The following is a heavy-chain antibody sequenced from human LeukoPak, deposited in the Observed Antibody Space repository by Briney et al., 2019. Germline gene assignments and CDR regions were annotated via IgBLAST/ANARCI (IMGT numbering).Heavy chain of an antibody. CDR1: GFSLSTSGVG. D-gene: IGHD2-2*01. CDR2: IYGNDDK. J-gene: IGHJ1*01. CDR3: VHDIPRGEGFQH. Sequence: SGPTLVKPTQTLTLTRTFSGFSLSTSGVGVGWVRQPPGKALQWLALIYGNDDKRYSPSLKNRLTISKDSSTSPVVLTMTNMDPVDTATYYCVHDIPRGEGFQHWGQGTLVTVSS. V-gene: IGHV2-5*01.